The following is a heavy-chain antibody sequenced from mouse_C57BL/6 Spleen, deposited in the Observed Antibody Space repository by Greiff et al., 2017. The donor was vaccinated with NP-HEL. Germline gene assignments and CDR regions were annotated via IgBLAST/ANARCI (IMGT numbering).Heavy chain of an antibody. J-gene: IGHJ4*01. CDR3: ARGDDGYYETMDY. CDR1: GYTFTDYY. V-gene: IGHV1-84*01. D-gene: IGHD2-3*01. CDR2: IYTGSGNT. Sequence: VQLQESGPELVKPGASVSISCTASGYTFTDYYINWVKQTPGQGLEWIGWIYTGSGNTKYNEKFKGKATLTVDISSSTAYMQLSSLTSEDSAVYFCARGDDGYYETMDYWGQGTSVTVSS.